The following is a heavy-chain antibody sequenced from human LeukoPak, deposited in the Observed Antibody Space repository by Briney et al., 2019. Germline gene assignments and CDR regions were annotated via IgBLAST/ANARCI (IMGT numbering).Heavy chain of an antibody. D-gene: IGHD3-22*01. CDR3: ARGDGDSDSNGVLMGWFDP. CDR1: GYTFTAYY. V-gene: IGHV1-46*01. CDR2: IDPSGGST. Sequence: GASVKVSCKASGYTFTAYYMHWVRQAPGQGLEWMGVIDPSGGSTSYAQRFQDRVTMTRDTSTSTVYMELSSLRSEDTAVYYCARGDGDSDSNGVLMGWFDPWGQGTLVTVSS. J-gene: IGHJ5*02.